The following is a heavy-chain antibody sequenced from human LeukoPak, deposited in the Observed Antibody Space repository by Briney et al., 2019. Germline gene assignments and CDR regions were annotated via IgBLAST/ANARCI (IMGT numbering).Heavy chain of an antibody. D-gene: IGHD6-13*01. CDR1: GFTFSDYA. CDR2: LSGSGAGT. Sequence: GGSLRLSCAASGFTFSDYALGWVRQAPGRGLEWVATLSGSGAGTYYSDSVQGRFTISRDNSKNTLYLQMNSLRAEDTAVYYCAKSPIAAAGTQGYFDYWGQGTLVIVSS. V-gene: IGHV3-23*01. CDR3: AKSPIAAAGTQGYFDY. J-gene: IGHJ4*02.